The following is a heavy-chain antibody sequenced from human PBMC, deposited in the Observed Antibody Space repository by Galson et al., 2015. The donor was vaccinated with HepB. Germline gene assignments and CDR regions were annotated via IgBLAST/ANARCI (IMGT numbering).Heavy chain of an antibody. J-gene: IGHJ6*02. CDR2: ISGSGGST. D-gene: IGHD3-10*01. V-gene: IGHV3-23*01. Sequence: SLRLSCAASGFTFSSYAMSWVRQAPGKGLEWISAISGSGGSTYYADAVKGRFTITRDNSKNTLYLQMNSLRAQDTAVYYSAKDRYYGSGSYYDPPPYGMDVWGRGTTVTVSS. CDR1: GFTFSSYA. CDR3: AKDRYYGSGSYYDPPPYGMDV.